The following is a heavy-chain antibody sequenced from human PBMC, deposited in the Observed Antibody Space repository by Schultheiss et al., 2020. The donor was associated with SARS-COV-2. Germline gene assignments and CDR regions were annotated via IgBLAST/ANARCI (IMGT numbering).Heavy chain of an antibody. J-gene: IGHJ4*02. V-gene: IGHV4-61*01. D-gene: IGHD5-24*01. CDR1: GGSVSSGSYY. CDR2: IYYSGST. CDR3: ARRGRWLQLNDY. Sequence: SQTLSLTCTVSGGSVSSGSYYWSWIRQAPGKGLEWIGYIYYSGSTNYNPSLKSRVTISVDTSKKQFSLKLSSVTAADTAVYYCARRGRWLQLNDYWGQGTLVTVSS.